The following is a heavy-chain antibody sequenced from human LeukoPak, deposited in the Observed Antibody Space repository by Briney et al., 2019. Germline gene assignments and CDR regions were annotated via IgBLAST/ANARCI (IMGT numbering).Heavy chain of an antibody. CDR1: GGSISSGNYY. CDR3: AGSHRLDY. D-gene: IGHD1-26*01. CDR2: IHASGST. Sequence: SQTLSLTCTVSGGSISSGNYYWSWIRQPAGKRLEWIGRIHASGSTNYNPSLKSRVTISVDTSKNQFSLNLSSVTAADTAVYYCAGSHRLDYWGRGTLVTVSS. J-gene: IGHJ4*02. V-gene: IGHV4-61*02.